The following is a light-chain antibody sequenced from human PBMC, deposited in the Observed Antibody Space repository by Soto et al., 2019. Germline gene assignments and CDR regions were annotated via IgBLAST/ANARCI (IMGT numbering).Light chain of an antibody. CDR1: SSNIGAGYD. V-gene: IGLV1-40*01. CDR2: GNS. Sequence: QSVLTQPPSVSGAPGQRVTISCTGSSSNIGAGYDVHWYQQLPGTAPKLLIYGNSNRPSGVPDRFSGSKSGTSASLAITGLQAEDEADYYCQSYGSSLSGSIVFGTGTKLTVL. CDR3: QSYGSSLSGSIV. J-gene: IGLJ1*01.